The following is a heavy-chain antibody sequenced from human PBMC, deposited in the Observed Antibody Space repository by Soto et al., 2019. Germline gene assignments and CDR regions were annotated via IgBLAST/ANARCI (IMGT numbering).Heavy chain of an antibody. Sequence: SETLSLTSAVSGYSISSGYYWGWIRQPPGKGLEWIGSIYHSGSTYYNPSLKSRVTISVDTSKNQFSLKLSSVTAADTAVYYCARDSVEMATIPLYYFDYWGQGTLVTVSS. J-gene: IGHJ4*02. CDR2: IYHSGST. D-gene: IGHD5-12*01. CDR3: ARDSVEMATIPLYYFDY. CDR1: GYSISSGYY. V-gene: IGHV4-38-2*02.